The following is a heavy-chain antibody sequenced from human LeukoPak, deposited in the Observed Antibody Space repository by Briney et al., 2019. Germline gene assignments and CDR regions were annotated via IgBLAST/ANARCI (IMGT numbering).Heavy chain of an antibody. CDR3: ARANVAVAGPYFDY. Sequence: GGPLRLSCAASGFTFSDHYMDWVRQAPGKGLEWVANIKQDGSEKYYADSVKGRFTISRDNAKNSLYLQMNSLRAEDTAVYYCARANVAVAGPYFDYWGQGTLVTVSS. CDR2: IKQDGSEK. V-gene: IGHV3-7*03. CDR1: GFTFSDHY. J-gene: IGHJ4*02. D-gene: IGHD6-19*01.